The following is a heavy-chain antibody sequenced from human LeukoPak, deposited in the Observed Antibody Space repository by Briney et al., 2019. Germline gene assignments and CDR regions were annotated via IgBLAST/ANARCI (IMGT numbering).Heavy chain of an antibody. CDR2: IYPGDSDT. D-gene: IGHD5-18*01. V-gene: IGHV5-51*01. CDR1: GYSFTSYW. CDR3: ARRGEAMDPFDY. J-gene: IGHJ4*02. Sequence: GESLKISCKDSGYSFTSYWIGWVRQMPGKGLEWMGIIYPGDSDTRYSPSLQGQVTISADKSINTAYLQWSSLKASDTAIYYCARRGEAMDPFDYWGQGTLVTVSS.